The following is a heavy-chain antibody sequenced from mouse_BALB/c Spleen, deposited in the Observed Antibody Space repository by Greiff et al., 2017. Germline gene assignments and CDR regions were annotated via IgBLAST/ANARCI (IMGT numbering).Heavy chain of an antibody. J-gene: IGHJ2*01. Sequence: EVQLVESGAELVRSGASVKLSCTASGFNIKDYYMHWVKQRPEQGLEWIGWIDPENGDTEYAPKFQGKATMTADTSSNTAYLQLSSLTSEDTAVYYCHYGKTSYYFDYWGQGTTLTVSS. CDR1: GFNIKDYY. D-gene: IGHD2-1*01. V-gene: IGHV14-4*02. CDR2: IDPENGDT. CDR3: HYGKTSYYFDY.